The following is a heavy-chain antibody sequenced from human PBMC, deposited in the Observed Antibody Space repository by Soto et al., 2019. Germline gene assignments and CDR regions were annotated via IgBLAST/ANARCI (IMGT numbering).Heavy chain of an antibody. V-gene: IGHV3-74*01. J-gene: IGHJ4*02. CDR3: ARAGCYRFAY. CDR1: GFTFSSYA. Sequence: GGSLRLSCAASGFTFSSYAMSWVRQAPGKGLMWVSGISSDGTTINYADSVEGRFTISRDNAKNTLFLQMNSLRVEDTAVYYCARAGCYRFAYWGQGTLVTVSS. D-gene: IGHD6-19*01. CDR2: ISSDGTTI.